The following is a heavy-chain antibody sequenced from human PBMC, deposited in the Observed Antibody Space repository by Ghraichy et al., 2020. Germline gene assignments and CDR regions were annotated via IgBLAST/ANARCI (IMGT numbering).Heavy chain of an antibody. J-gene: IGHJ4*02. CDR2: INHSGST. CDR1: GGSFSGYY. CDR3: ASGRGYSYGRGLPPEY. V-gene: IGHV4-34*01. Sequence: SETLSLTCAVYGGSFSGYYWSWIRQPPGKGLEWIGEINHSGSTNYNPSLKSRVTISVDTSKNQFSLKLSSVTAADTAVYYCASGRGYSYGRGLPPEYWGQGTLVTVSS. D-gene: IGHD5-18*01.